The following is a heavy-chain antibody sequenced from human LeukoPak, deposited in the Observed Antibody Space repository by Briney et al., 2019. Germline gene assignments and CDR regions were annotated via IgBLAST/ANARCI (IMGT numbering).Heavy chain of an antibody. CDR3: ARLAKGEQWLAYYFDY. D-gene: IGHD6-19*01. CDR2: IYYTGTT. Sequence: SETLSLTCTDSGGSISGFVWSWIRQPPGEGLDYIGFIYYTGTTNYNPLLKSRVTLSVDTSKNQFSLKLNSVTAADTAVYYCARLAKGEQWLAYYFDYWGQGALVTVSS. CDR1: GGSISGFV. J-gene: IGHJ4*02. V-gene: IGHV4-59*08.